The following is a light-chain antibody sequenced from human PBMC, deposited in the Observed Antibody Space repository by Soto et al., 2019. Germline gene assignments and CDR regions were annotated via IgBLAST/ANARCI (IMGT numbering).Light chain of an antibody. CDR1: SSDIGGYNY. V-gene: IGLV2-14*03. Sequence: QSALTQPASVSGSPGQSITISCTGTSSDIGGYNYVFWYQQHPTKAPKLMIYDVTNRPSGVSNRFSGSKSGNTASLTISGLQAEDEADYYCCSYTSSNTFVVFGGGTKLTVL. J-gene: IGLJ2*01. CDR2: DVT. CDR3: CSYTSSNTFVV.